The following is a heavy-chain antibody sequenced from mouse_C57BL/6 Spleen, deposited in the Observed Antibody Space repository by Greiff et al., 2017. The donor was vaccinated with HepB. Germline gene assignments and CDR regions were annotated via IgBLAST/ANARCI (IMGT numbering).Heavy chain of an antibody. V-gene: IGHV1-15*01. CDR2: IDPETGGT. CDR3: TREDDSNDYYAMDY. J-gene: IGHJ4*01. CDR1: GYTFTDYE. Sequence: VQLQESGAELVRPGASVTLSCKASGYTFTDYEMHWVKQTPVHGLEWIGAIDPETGGTAYNQKFKGKAILTADKSSSTAYMERRSLTSEDSAVYYCTREDDSNDYYAMDYWGQGTSVTVSS. D-gene: IGHD2-5*01.